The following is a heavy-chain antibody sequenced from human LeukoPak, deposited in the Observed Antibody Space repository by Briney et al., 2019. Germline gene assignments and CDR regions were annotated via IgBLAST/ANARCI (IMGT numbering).Heavy chain of an antibody. V-gene: IGHV3-30*18. CDR1: GSTFSSYG. CDR3: AKDRDGGPFDY. D-gene: IGHD2-15*01. CDR2: ISYDGSNK. Sequence: GGSLRLSCAASGSTFSSYGMHWVRQAPGKGLEWVAVISYDGSNKYYADSVKGRFTISRDNSKNTLYLQMNSLRAEDTAVYYCAKDRDGGPFDYWGQGTLVTVSS. J-gene: IGHJ4*02.